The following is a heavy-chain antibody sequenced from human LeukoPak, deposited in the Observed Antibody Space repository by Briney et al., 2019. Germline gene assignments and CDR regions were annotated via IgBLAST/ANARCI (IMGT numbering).Heavy chain of an antibody. Sequence: SVKVSCKASGGTFSSYAITWVRQAPGQGLEWMGGIIPIFGKAKYAQKVQGRVTMSTDESTSTAYMELSSLRSEDTAVYYCAREGGITVFGVAQPGGAFDIWGQGTMVTVSS. CDR2: IIPIFGKA. J-gene: IGHJ3*02. D-gene: IGHD3-3*01. V-gene: IGHV1-69*05. CDR1: GGTFSSYA. CDR3: AREGGITVFGVAQPGGAFDI.